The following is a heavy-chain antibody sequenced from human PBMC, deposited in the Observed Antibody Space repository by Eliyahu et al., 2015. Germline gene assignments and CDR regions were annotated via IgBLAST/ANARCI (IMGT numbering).Heavy chain of an antibody. CDR3: ARLSGDYGKNYFDY. CDR2: IDWDNDK. V-gene: IGHV2-70*04. D-gene: IGHD4-17*01. J-gene: IGHJ4*02. Sequence: QVTXKESGPALVKPTQTLTLTXPFSGFXPXTSGMRXSWIRQPPGKALEWLARIDWDNDKFYSTSLKTRLTISKDTSKNQVVLTMTNMDPVDTATYYCARLSGDYGKNYFDYWGQGTLVTVSS. CDR1: GFXPXTSGMR.